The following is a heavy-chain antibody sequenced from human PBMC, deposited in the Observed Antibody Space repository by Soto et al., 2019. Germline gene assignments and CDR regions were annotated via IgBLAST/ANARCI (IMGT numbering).Heavy chain of an antibody. J-gene: IGHJ4*02. CDR1: GFTFSSYS. Sequence: GGSLRLSCAASGFTFSSYSMNWVRQAPGKGLEWVSLISATGGGTYYADSVKGRFTISRDNSHNTLYLQVHSLTAEATAVYYCAKDRRAGGNSAFYFDFWGQGA. CDR2: ISATGGGT. CDR3: AKDRRAGGNSAFYFDF. V-gene: IGHV3-23*01. D-gene: IGHD3-16*01.